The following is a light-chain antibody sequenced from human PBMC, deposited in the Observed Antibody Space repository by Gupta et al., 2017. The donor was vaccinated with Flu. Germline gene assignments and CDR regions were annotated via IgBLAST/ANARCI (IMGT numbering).Light chain of an antibody. V-gene: IGLV2-11*01. J-gene: IGLJ1*01. CDR3: SSHASRGTWV. CDR2: DVT. Sequence: QSAPTQPRSVSGAPGQSVTISCTGTSSDVGSSNRVSWYQQRPAKAPKLILYDVTERPAGVPDRFSGSKSGNTASLTISGLQADDDADYYGSSHASRGTWVFGTGTTVTVL. CDR1: SSDVGSSNR.